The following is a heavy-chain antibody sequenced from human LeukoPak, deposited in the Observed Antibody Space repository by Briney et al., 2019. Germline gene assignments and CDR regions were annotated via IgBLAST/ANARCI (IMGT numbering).Heavy chain of an antibody. D-gene: IGHD6-13*01. CDR3: ARVAAAESWFDP. CDR1: GGSISRYY. V-gene: IGHV4-4*07. CDR2: IYNSGST. J-gene: IGHJ5*02. Sequence: SETLSLTCTVSGGSISRYYWSWIRQPAGKGLEWIGRIYNSGSTNYNPSLKSRVTMSVDTSKNQFSLKLSSVTAADRAVYYCARVAAAESWFDPWGQGTLVTVSS.